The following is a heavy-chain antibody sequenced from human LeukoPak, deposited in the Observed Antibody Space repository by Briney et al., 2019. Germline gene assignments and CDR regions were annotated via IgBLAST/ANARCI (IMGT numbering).Heavy chain of an antibody. V-gene: IGHV3-48*03. J-gene: IGHJ5*02. D-gene: IGHD3-16*01. CDR3: ARLGSEFLSFDP. Sequence: TGGSLRLSCAASGFTFSSYEMNWVRQAPGKGLEWVSYISSSGSTIYYAGSVKGRFTISRDNAKNSLYLQMNSLRAEDTAVYYCARLGSEFLSFDPWGQGTLVTVSS. CDR1: GFTFSSYE. CDR2: ISSSGSTI.